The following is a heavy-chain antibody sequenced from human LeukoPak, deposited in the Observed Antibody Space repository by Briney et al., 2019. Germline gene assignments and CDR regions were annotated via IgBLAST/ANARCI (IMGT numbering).Heavy chain of an antibody. D-gene: IGHD2/OR15-2a*01. CDR2: VKSRTDGGTT. Sequence: GGSLRLSCAASGFSVSNNYMSWVRQAPGQGLEWVGRVKSRTDGGTTDYAAPVKGRFTISRDDSKNTLYLQMNSLKTEDTAVYYCTTMEYAAFYIWGQGTMVTVSS. CDR3: TTMEYAAFYI. CDR1: GFSVSNNY. J-gene: IGHJ3*02. V-gene: IGHV3-15*05.